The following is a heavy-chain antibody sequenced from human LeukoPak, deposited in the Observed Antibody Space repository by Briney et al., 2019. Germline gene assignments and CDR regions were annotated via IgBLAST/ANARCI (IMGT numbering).Heavy chain of an antibody. V-gene: IGHV1-3*01. J-gene: IGHJ5*02. Sequence: ASVKVSCTASGYTFTTYVIHWVRQAPGQRLEWMGWINAGNDNTIYSQKFQGRVTITRDTSAITAYMELSSLTSEDTAVYYCARDRGLHGSGSYNWFDPWGQGTLVTVSS. CDR1: GYTFTTYV. CDR2: INAGNDNT. D-gene: IGHD3-10*01. CDR3: ARDRGLHGSGSYNWFDP.